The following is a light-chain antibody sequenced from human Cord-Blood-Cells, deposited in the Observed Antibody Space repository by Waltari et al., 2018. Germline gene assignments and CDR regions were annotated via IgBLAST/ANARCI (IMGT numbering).Light chain of an antibody. CDR3: QQYGSSQT. CDR1: QSISSY. J-gene: IGKJ2*01. Sequence: DIQMTQSPSSLSASVGDRVTITCRASQSISSYLNWYQQKPGKAPKLLIYAASSLQSGVPSRFSGSGSGTDFTLTISRLEPEDFAVYYCQQYGSSQTFGQGTKLEIK. CDR2: AAS. V-gene: IGKV1-39*01.